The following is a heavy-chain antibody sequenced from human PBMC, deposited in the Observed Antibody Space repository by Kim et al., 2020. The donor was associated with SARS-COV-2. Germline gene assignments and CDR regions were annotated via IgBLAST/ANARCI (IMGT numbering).Heavy chain of an antibody. Sequence: GESLKISCEGSGYSFTSYWIAWVRQMPGKGLEWMGIIYPGDSEIRYSPSFQGQVTISAEKSISTAYLQWSSLKASDTAMYYCARLWRGSKYSSSGGMDVWGHGPTVSVSS. CDR1: GYSFTSYW. CDR2: IYPGDSEI. D-gene: IGHD6-6*01. J-gene: IGHJ6*02. CDR3: ARLWRGSKYSSSGGMDV. V-gene: IGHV5-51*01.